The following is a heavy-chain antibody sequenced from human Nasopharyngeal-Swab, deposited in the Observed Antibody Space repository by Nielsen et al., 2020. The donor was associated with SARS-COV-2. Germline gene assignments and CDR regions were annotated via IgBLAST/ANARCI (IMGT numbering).Heavy chain of an antibody. CDR1: GFTVSNAW. D-gene: IGHD1-26*01. Sequence: GESLKISCEVSGFTVSNAWMSLVRQATGKGLEWIGRIKSNTVGGATDYAAPVEGRFTISRDDSKNTVSLQLSSIRTEDTAVYYCTTRRYTGSAIDTFDLWGQGAVVNVSS. CDR3: TTRRYTGSAIDTFDL. CDR2: IKSNTVGGAT. V-gene: IGHV3-15*01. J-gene: IGHJ3*01.